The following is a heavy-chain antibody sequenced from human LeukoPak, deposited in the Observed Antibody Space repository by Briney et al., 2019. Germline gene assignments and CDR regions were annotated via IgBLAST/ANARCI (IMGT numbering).Heavy chain of an antibody. D-gene: IGHD3-10*01. CDR3: ATTRITMVRGVIINLGDGMDV. Sequence: PSETLSLTCTVSGYSISSGYYWGWTRQPPGKGLEWIGSIYHSGSTYYNPSLKSRVTISVDTSKNQFSLKLSSVTAADTAVYYCATTRITMVRGVIINLGDGMDVWGQGTTVTVSS. J-gene: IGHJ6*02. V-gene: IGHV4-38-2*02. CDR2: IYHSGST. CDR1: GYSISSGYY.